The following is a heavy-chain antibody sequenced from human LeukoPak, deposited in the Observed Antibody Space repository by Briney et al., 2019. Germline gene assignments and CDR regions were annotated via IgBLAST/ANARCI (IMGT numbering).Heavy chain of an antibody. D-gene: IGHD4-11*01. J-gene: IGHJ6*03. CDR2: ISYDGSNK. CDR1: GFTFSSYA. CDR3: AKVSTTAVTPYYYYLDV. V-gene: IGHV3-30*04. Sequence: PGGSLRLSCAASGFTFSSYAMHWVRQAPGKGLEWVAVISYDGSNKYYTDSVKGRFTISRDNSKNTVYLQMSSLMSEDTALYYCAKVSTTAVTPYYYYLDVWGRGTTVTISS.